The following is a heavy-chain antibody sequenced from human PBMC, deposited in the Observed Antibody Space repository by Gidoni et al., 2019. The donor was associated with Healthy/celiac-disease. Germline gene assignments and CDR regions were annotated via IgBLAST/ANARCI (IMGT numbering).Heavy chain of an antibody. CDR2: IKSKTDGGTT. CDR1: GFTFSNAW. CDR3: TPDPASGSYLDY. J-gene: IGHJ4*02. V-gene: IGHV3-15*01. D-gene: IGHD1-26*01. Sequence: EVQLVESGGGLVKPGGSLRLSCAASGFTFSNAWMSWVRQAPGKGLEWVGRIKSKTDGGTTDYAAPVKGRFTISRDDSKNTLYLQMNSLKTEDTAVYYCTPDPASGSYLDYWGQGTLVTVSS.